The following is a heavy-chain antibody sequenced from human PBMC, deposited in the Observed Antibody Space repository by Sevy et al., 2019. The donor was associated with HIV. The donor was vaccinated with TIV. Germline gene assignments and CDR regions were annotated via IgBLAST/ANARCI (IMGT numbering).Heavy chain of an antibody. CDR3: ARDLEFYDYGDYGPAFMPDY. D-gene: IGHD4-17*01. J-gene: IGHJ4*02. V-gene: IGHV3-33*01. Sequence: GGSLRLSCAASGFTFSTYGMHWVRQAPGKGLEWVAVMCFDGSNTHYADSVKGRFTISRDIAKNTLHLQMNSLRAEDTAVYYCARDLEFYDYGDYGPAFMPDYWGQGTLVTVSS. CDR2: MCFDGSNT. CDR1: GFTFSTYG.